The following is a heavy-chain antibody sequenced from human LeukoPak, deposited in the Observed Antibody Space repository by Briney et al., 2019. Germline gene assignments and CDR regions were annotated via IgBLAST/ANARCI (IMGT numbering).Heavy chain of an antibody. Sequence: GGSLRLSCAASGFTFSSYSMNWVRQAPGKGLEWVSSISSSSSYIYYADSVKGRFTISRDNAKNSLYLQMNSLRAEDTALYYCARARSIAVVVAATDYWGQGTLVTVSS. CDR2: ISSSSSYI. V-gene: IGHV3-21*04. D-gene: IGHD2-15*01. CDR3: ARARSIAVVVAATDY. J-gene: IGHJ4*02. CDR1: GFTFSSYS.